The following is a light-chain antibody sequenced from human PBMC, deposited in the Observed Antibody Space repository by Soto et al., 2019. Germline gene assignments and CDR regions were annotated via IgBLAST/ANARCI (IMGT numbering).Light chain of an antibody. CDR2: GAS. V-gene: IGKV3-20*01. CDR3: QQYGSSPLT. Sequence: EIVLTQSPGTLSLSPGERATLSCRASQSVSSNYLAWYQQKIGQAPRLLIYGASSRATGIPDRLSGSGSGTDFTLTISRLEPEDFAVYYCQQYGSSPLTFGQGTKVDIK. CDR1: QSVSSNY. J-gene: IGKJ1*01.